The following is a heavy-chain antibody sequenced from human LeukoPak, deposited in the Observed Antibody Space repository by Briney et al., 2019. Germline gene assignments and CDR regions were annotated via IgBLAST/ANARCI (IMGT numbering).Heavy chain of an antibody. CDR3: ARNLHYYDSSGYYLDY. Sequence: GGSLRLSCAASGFTFSSYAMSWVRQAPGKGLEWVSGISGSGDNTYYADSVKGRFTISRDNSKNTLYLQMNSLRAEDTAVYYCARNLHYYDSSGYYLDYWGQGTLVTVSS. CDR2: ISGSGDNT. D-gene: IGHD3-22*01. CDR1: GFTFSSYA. J-gene: IGHJ4*02. V-gene: IGHV3-23*01.